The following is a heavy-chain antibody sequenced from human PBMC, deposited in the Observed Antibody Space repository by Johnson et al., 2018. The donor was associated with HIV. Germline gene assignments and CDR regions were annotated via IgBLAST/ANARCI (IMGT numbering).Heavy chain of an antibody. Sequence: QVQLVESGGGVVQPGRSLRLSCAASGFTFSSYAMHWVRQAPGKGLELVAVISYDGTNKYYADSVKGRFTISRDNSKNTMYLQMNSLRPEDTAVYFCARGGGGGGDCYSGYDAFDIWGLGTMVTVSS. CDR1: GFTFSSYA. CDR3: ARGGGGGGDCYSGYDAFDI. CDR2: ISYDGTNK. J-gene: IGHJ3*02. V-gene: IGHV3-30*04. D-gene: IGHD2-21*01.